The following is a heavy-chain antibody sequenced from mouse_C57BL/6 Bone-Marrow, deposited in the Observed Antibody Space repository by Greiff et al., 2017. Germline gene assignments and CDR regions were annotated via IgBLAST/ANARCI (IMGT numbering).Heavy chain of an antibody. Sequence: EVQGVESGGDLVKPGGSLKLSCAASGFTFTSYGMSWVRQTPDKRLEWVATISRGGSYTYYPDSVKGRITISRDTATNTLYLHMSSLKSEDTAMYYSASHWLLDDWGRGTTLTVSS. CDR1: GFTFTSYG. CDR2: ISRGGSYT. V-gene: IGHV5-6*01. D-gene: IGHD2-3*01. CDR3: ASHWLLDD. J-gene: IGHJ2*01.